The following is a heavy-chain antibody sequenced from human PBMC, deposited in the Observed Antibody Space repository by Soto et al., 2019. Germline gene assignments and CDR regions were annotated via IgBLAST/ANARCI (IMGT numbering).Heavy chain of an antibody. CDR2: IKPYSGNP. V-gene: IGHV1-18*01. CDR1: GYTFPTST. Sequence: QLQLVQSGAEAKKPGASVKVSCKASGYTFPTSTISCVRQAPVQGLEWMGWIKPYSGNPNYAQKIQGRVTMTTDTSTNTAYMALRSLTTDDTAIYYCAIADDADVDYWGPGILVTFSS. CDR3: AIADDADVDY. D-gene: IGHD1-1*01. J-gene: IGHJ4*02.